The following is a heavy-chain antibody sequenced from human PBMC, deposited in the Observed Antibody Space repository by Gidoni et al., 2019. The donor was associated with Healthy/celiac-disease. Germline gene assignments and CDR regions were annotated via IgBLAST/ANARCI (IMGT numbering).Heavy chain of an antibody. Sequence: QVQLVQSGAEVRKPGASVKVPCTASGSTFTSDGLRWVRQAPGQGLEWMGWISAYNGNTNYAQKLQGRVNMTTDTSTSTAYMELRSLRSDDTAVYYCARDSRAAAGTRGAFDIWGQGTMVTVSS. V-gene: IGHV1-18*01. CDR2: ISAYNGNT. D-gene: IGHD6-13*01. CDR1: GSTFTSDG. J-gene: IGHJ3*02. CDR3: ARDSRAAAGTRGAFDI.